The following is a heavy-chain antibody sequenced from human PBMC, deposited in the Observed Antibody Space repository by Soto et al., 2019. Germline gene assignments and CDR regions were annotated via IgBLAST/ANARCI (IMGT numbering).Heavy chain of an antibody. D-gene: IGHD3-10*01. CDR2: IYYSGST. V-gene: IGHV4-59*01. CDR3: ARRYGSAFDS. J-gene: IGHJ3*02. CDR1: VGSISSYY. Sequence: QVQLQESGPGLVKPSETLSLTCTVSVGSISSYYWSWIRQPPGKGLEWIGYIYYSGSTNYNPSLKSRLPIAVDTSNNQFSLKLSSVTAADTAVYYCARRYGSAFDSWGQGTMVTISS.